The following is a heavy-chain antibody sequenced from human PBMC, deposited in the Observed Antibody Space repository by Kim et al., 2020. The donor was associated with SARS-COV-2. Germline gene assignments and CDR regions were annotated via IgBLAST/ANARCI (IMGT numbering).Heavy chain of an antibody. D-gene: IGHD1-26*01. V-gene: IGHV3-74*03. CDR1: GFTVSSYW. J-gene: IGHJ3*02. CDR2: INSDGSDK. Sequence: GGSLRLSCAASGFTVSSYWMHWVRQGPGKGLMCVSRINSDGSDKMYADSVRGRFTISRDNAKNTLYLQMNSLRVDDTGVYYCTRSRLSGYAYDIYGQGT. CDR3: TRSRLSGYAYDI.